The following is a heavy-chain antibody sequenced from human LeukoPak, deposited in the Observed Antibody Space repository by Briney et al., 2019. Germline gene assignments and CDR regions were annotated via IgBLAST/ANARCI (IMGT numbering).Heavy chain of an antibody. CDR3: ARGTALQDY. D-gene: IGHD2/OR15-2a*01. Sequence: GGSLRLSCAASGFTFSPYWMHWVRQAPGKGLEWVSHINSDGSTTGYADSVKGRFTISRDNAQNTLYLQMNSLRAEDTAVYYCARGTALQDYWGQGTLVTVSS. CDR1: GFTFSPYW. CDR2: INSDGSTT. V-gene: IGHV3-74*01. J-gene: IGHJ4*02.